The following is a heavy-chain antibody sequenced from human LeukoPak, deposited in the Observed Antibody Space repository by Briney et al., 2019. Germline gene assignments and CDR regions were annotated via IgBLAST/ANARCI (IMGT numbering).Heavy chain of an antibody. V-gene: IGHV1-69*05. CDR3: AIKYCSGGSCYNYYYYMDV. CDR1: GGTFSSYA. J-gene: IGHJ6*03. CDR2: IIPIFGTA. Sequence: SVKVSCKASGGTFSSYAISWVRQAPGQGLEWMGGIIPIFGTANYAQKFQCRVTITTDESTSTAYMELSSLRSEDTAVYYCAIKYCSGGSCYNYYYYMDVWGKGTTVTVSS. D-gene: IGHD2-15*01.